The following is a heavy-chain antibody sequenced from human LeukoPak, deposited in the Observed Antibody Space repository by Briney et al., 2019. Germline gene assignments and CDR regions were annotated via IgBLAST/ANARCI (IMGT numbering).Heavy chain of an antibody. CDR2: IRYDASNK. Sequence: GGSLRLSCAASGFTFSSYGMHWVRQAPGKGLEWVAFIRYDASNKYYADSVKGRFTISRDNSKNTLYLQMNSLRAEDTAVYYCAREGVTTQGAVDIWGQGTMVTVSS. CDR3: AREGVTTQGAVDI. CDR1: GFTFSSYG. J-gene: IGHJ3*02. D-gene: IGHD1-1*01. V-gene: IGHV3-30*02.